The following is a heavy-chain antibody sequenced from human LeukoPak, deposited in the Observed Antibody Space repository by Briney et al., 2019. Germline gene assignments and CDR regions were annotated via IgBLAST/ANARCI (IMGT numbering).Heavy chain of an antibody. D-gene: IGHD5-18*01. Sequence: SGTLSLTCAVSGGSISSSNWWSWVRQPPGKGLEWNGEIYHSGSTNYNPSLKSRVTISVDKSKSQFSLKLSSVTAADTAVYYCAILQLQSNDAFDIWGQGTMVTVSS. J-gene: IGHJ3*02. CDR2: IYHSGST. CDR3: AILQLQSNDAFDI. CDR1: GGSISSSNW. V-gene: IGHV4-4*02.